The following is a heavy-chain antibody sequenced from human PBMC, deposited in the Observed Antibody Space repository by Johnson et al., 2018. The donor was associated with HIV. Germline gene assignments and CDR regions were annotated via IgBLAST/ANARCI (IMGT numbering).Heavy chain of an antibody. J-gene: IGHJ3*02. V-gene: IGHV3-30*19. CDR3: ASLGLDLLVKAPLSVVFDAFDI. D-gene: IGHD3-16*01. CDR1: SNFG. Sequence: SNFGIHWVRQAPGKGPEWVAVISYDGSNKYYADSVKGRFTISRDNSKNTLYLQMNSLRAEDTAVYYCASLGLDLLVKAPLSVVFDAFDIWGQGTMVTVSS. CDR2: ISYDGSNK.